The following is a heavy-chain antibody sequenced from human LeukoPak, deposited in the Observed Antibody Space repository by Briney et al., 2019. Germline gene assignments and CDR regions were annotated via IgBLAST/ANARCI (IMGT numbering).Heavy chain of an antibody. CDR1: GFTLSSYG. D-gene: IGHD6-19*01. CDR2: ISYDGSNK. Sequence: GGSLRLSCAASGFTLSSYGMHWVRQAPGKGLEWVAVISYDGSNKYYADSVKGRFTISRDNSKNTLYLQMNSLRAEDTAVYYCAKGGSGWYFLDYWGQGTLVTVSS. V-gene: IGHV3-30*18. CDR3: AKGGSGWYFLDY. J-gene: IGHJ4*02.